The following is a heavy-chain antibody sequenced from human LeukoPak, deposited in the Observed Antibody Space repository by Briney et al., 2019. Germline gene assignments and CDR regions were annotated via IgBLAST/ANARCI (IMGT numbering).Heavy chain of an antibody. CDR2: INPNSGGT. CDR3: ARGRQLHLGELFPFAEFFQP. V-gene: IGHV1-2*02. J-gene: IGHJ1*01. CDR1: GYTFTGQY. D-gene: IGHD3-16*01. Sequence: ASVKVSCKTSGYTFTGQYLHWVRPAPGQGLEWMGWINPNSGGTKSAQKFQGRVIMTRDTSISTAYMELRSLSSDDTAVYYCARGRQLHLGELFPFAEFFQPWGQGTLVTVFS.